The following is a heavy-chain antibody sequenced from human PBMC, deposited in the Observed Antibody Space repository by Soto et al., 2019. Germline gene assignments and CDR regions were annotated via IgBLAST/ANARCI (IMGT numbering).Heavy chain of an antibody. J-gene: IGHJ4*02. CDR1: GFTFSNYD. V-gene: IGHV3-13*04. CDR3: ARGAATGFDY. Sequence: GGALRLSCAASGFTFSNYDMHWVRQGRGKGLEWVSGIGKAGDTYYVGSVRGRFTTSRENAKNSLYLQMNSLRAGDTAVYYCARGAATGFDYWGQGTLVTVSS. CDR2: IGKAGDT. D-gene: IGHD6-13*01.